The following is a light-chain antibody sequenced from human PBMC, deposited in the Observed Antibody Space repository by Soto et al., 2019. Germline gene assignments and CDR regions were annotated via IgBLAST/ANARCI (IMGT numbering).Light chain of an antibody. J-gene: IGKJ1*01. CDR1: QSIRTN. V-gene: IGKV3-15*01. Sequence: DIGMTQSPAALSVTPGERATLSCRASQSIRTNLAWYQHKPGQAPRLLIYGASTGVTGVPARFSGSGSGTEFTLTISSLQSEDFAVYYCQQYNNWPRTFGQGTKVDI. CDR3: QQYNNWPRT. CDR2: GAS.